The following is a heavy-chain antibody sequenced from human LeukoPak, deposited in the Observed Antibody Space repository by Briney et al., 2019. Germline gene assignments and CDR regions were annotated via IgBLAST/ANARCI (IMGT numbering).Heavy chain of an antibody. CDR2: FDPEDGET. CDR1: GYTLTELS. V-gene: IGHV1-24*01. J-gene: IGHJ4*02. D-gene: IGHD6-19*01. CDR3: ATDNGGAVAGLSDY. Sequence: ASVKVSCKVSGYTLTELSMHWVRQAPGKGLEWMGGFDPEDGETIYAQKFQGRVTMTEDTSTDTAYMELSSLRSEDTAVYYCATDNGGAVAGLSDYWGQGTLVTVSS.